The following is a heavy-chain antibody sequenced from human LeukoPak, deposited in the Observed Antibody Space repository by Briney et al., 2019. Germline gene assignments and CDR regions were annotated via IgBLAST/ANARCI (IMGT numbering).Heavy chain of an antibody. CDR2: INPNSGGT. J-gene: IGHJ4*02. Sequence: ASVKVSCKASGYTFTGYYMHWVRQAPGQGLEWMGWINPNSGGTNYVQKFQGRVTMTRDTSISTAYMELSRLRSDDTAVYYCARAYGGDCCPLDYWGQGTLVTVSS. V-gene: IGHV1-2*02. CDR3: ARAYGGDCCPLDY. D-gene: IGHD2-21*02. CDR1: GYTFTGYY.